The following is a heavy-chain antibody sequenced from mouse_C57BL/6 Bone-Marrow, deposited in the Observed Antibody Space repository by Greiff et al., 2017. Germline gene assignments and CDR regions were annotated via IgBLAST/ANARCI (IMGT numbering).Heavy chain of an antibody. CDR2: IWSDGST. J-gene: IGHJ4*01. Sequence: VMLVESGPGLVAPSQSLSITCTVSGFSLTSYGVHWVRQPPGKGLEWLVVIWSDGSTTYNSALKSRLSISKDKSKSQVFLKMNSLQTDDTAMYYCARQGGGYYYAMDYWGQGTSVTVSS. CDR1: GFSLTSYG. CDR3: ARQGGGYYYAMDY. V-gene: IGHV2-6-1*01.